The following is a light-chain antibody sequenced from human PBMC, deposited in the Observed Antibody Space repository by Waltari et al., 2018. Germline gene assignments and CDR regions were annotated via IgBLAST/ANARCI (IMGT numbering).Light chain of an antibody. Sequence: QSALTQPASVSVSPGQSITIPCTGTSRAVGGYTYVPWYQQHPGKAPKLIIYEVITRPSGVSYRFSGSKSGNTASLTISGLQAEDEADYYCSPYATSGTPLVGGGTKVTVL. V-gene: IGLV2-14*01. CDR2: EVI. J-gene: IGLJ1*01. CDR1: SRAVGGYTY. CDR3: SPYATSGTPL.